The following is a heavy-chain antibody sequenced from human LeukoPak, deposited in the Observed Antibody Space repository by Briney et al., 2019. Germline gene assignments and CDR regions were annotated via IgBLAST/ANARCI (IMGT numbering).Heavy chain of an antibody. D-gene: IGHD3-10*01. J-gene: IGHJ4*02. CDR1: SGSISSNY. CDR2: TYYTGST. V-gene: IGHV4-59*01. Sequence: SETLSLTCTVSSGSISSNYWSWIRQPPGKGLEWIGYTYYTGSTNYNPSLKSRVTISIDSSKSQFSLKLSSITAADTAVYYCATGSMYFDYWGQGTLVTVSS. CDR3: ATGSMYFDY.